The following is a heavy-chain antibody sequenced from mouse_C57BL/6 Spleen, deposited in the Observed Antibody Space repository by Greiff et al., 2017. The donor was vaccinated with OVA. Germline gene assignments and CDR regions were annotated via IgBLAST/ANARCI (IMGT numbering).Heavy chain of an antibody. CDR3: ARYGNLHGNFYYFDY. Sequence: EVQLQQSGPELVKPGASVKISCKASGYTFTDYYMNWVKQSHGKSLEWIGDINPNNGGTSYNQKFKGKATLTVDKSSSTAYMELRSLTSEDSAVYYCARYGNLHGNFYYFDYWGQGTTLTVSS. CDR1: GYTFTDYY. V-gene: IGHV1-26*01. CDR2: INPNNGGT. J-gene: IGHJ2*01. D-gene: IGHD2-1*01.